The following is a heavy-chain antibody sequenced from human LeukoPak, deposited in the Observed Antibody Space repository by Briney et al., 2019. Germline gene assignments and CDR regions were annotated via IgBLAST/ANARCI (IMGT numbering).Heavy chain of an antibody. V-gene: IGHV1-69*16. Sequence: ASVKVSCKASGGTLNSYSVNWVRQAPGQGLEWMGGIIPILGTGNYAQKFQGRVSITTDSSTDTAYMELSSLRSEDTAIYFCARMTVFGVVTHAFDIWGQGTMVTVSS. CDR1: GGTLNSYS. D-gene: IGHD3-3*01. J-gene: IGHJ3*02. CDR3: ARMTVFGVVTHAFDI. CDR2: IIPILGTG.